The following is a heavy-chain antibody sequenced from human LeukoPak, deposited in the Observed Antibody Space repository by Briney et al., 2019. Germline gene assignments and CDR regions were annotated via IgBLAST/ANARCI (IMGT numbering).Heavy chain of an antibody. Sequence: GGSLRLSCAASGFTFSSYAMHWVRQAPGRGLGWVAVISYDGSNKYYADSVKGRFTISRDNSKNTLYLQMNSLRAEDTAVYYCARGRGDKYWGQGTLVTVSS. CDR2: ISYDGSNK. CDR3: ARGRGDKY. CDR1: GFTFSSYA. V-gene: IGHV3-30*04. J-gene: IGHJ4*02. D-gene: IGHD3-10*01.